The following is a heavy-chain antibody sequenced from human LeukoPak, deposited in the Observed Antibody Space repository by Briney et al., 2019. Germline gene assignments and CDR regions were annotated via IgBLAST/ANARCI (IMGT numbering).Heavy chain of an antibody. Sequence: GGSLRLSCAASGFTFSSYEMNWVRQAPGKGLEWVSYISSSGSTIYYADSVKGRFTISRDNAKNSLYLQMNSLRAEDTAVYYCARDNKDYGDYPNYDAFEIWGQGTMVTVSS. J-gene: IGHJ3*02. CDR3: ARDNKDYGDYPNYDAFEI. CDR1: GFTFSSYE. CDR2: ISSSGSTI. D-gene: IGHD4-17*01. V-gene: IGHV3-48*03.